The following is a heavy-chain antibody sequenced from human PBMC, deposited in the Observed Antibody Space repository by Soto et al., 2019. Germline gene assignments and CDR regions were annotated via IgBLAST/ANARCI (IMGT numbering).Heavy chain of an antibody. Sequence: SVKVSCKASGGTFSSYAISWVRQAPGQGVEWMGGIIPIFCTANYAQKFQGRVRINADESTSTAYMQLSSLRSEDTAVYYCASDRLDYDILTGYYHWGQGTLVTVSS. CDR3: ASDRLDYDILTGYYH. CDR1: GGTFSSYA. D-gene: IGHD3-9*01. V-gene: IGHV1-69*13. J-gene: IGHJ4*02. CDR2: IIPIFCTA.